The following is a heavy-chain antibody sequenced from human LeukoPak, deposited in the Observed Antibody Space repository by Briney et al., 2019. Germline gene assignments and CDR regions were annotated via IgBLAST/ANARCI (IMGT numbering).Heavy chain of an antibody. CDR3: AKDLDAQGDYGDYTPFDY. CDR2: ISGSGGST. Sequence: GGSLRLSCAASGFTFSSYAMSWVRQAPGKGLEWVSAISGSGGSTYYAGSVKGRLTISRDNSKNTLYLQMNSLRAEDTAVYYCAKDLDAQGDYGDYTPFDYWGQGTLVTVSS. D-gene: IGHD4-17*01. V-gene: IGHV3-23*01. J-gene: IGHJ4*02. CDR1: GFTFSSYA.